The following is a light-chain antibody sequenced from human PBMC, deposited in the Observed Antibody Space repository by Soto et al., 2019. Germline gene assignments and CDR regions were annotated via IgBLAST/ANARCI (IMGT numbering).Light chain of an antibody. CDR1: SSDIGDYNF. Sequence: QSVLTQPPSAYGSPGQSVNISCTETSSDIGDYNFVSWYQHHPGKAPKLIIYEASKRPSGVPDRFSASKSGNTASLTVSGLQAEDEADYYCSSYAGDSGFLFGGGTKVTVL. J-gene: IGLJ2*01. CDR3: SSYAGDSGFL. V-gene: IGLV2-8*01. CDR2: EAS.